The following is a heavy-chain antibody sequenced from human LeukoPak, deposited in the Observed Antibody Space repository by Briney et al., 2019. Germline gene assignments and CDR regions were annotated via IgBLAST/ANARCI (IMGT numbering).Heavy chain of an antibody. CDR3: ARYDYGDYNFDY. Sequence: GGSLRPSCAASGFTFSSYSMNWVRQAPGKGLEWVSSISSSSSYIYYADSVKGRFTISRDNAKNSLYLQMNSLRAEDTAVYYCARYDYGDYNFDYWGQGTLVTVSS. J-gene: IGHJ4*02. CDR2: ISSSSSYI. CDR1: GFTFSSYS. V-gene: IGHV3-21*01. D-gene: IGHD4-17*01.